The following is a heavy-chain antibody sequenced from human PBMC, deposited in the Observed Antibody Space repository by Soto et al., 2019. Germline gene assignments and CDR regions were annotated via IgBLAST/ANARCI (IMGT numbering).Heavy chain of an antibody. CDR1: GVSFAYT. Sequence: SVNASCKACGVSFAYTLRWVRQPPLQGLEWMVGIIPIFGTTNYAQKFQGRVTITADESTKTAYMELNTLRSEDTAVYYCARLHSHGTYGMDVWGQGTTVTVSS. CDR2: IIPIFGTT. J-gene: IGHJ6*02. CDR3: ARLHSHGTYGMDV. D-gene: IGHD5-18*01. V-gene: IGHV1-69*13.